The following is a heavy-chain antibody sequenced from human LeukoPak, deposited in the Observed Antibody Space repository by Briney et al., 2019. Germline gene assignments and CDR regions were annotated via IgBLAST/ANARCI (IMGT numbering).Heavy chain of an antibody. CDR1: GGTFSSYA. CDR3: ARVGGSYNWFDP. CDR2: IIPIFGTA. V-gene: IGHV1-69*13. J-gene: IGHJ5*02. Sequence: SVKVSCKASGGTFSSYAISWVRQAPGQGLEWMGGIIPIFGTANYAQKFQGRVTITADESTSTAYMELSSLRSEDPAVYYCARVGGSYNWFDPWGQGTLVTVSS. D-gene: IGHD1-26*01.